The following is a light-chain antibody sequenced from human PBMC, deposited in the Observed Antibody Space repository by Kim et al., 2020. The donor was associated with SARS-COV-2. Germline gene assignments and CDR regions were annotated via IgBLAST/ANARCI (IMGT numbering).Light chain of an antibody. CDR3: QQSITSPRT. Sequence: DIQMTQSPSTLSASVGDRVTISCRASQTIRTFLNWYQQKPGEAPNLLIYAASTLHSGGPSRFSGSGSRTDFTLTITGLQPDDLATYNSQQSITSPRTFGEGTK. J-gene: IGKJ1*01. CDR2: AAS. V-gene: IGKV1-39*01. CDR1: QTIRTF.